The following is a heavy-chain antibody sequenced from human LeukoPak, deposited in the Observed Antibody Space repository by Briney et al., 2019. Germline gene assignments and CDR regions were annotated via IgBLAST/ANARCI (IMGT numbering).Heavy chain of an antibody. D-gene: IGHD4-17*01. J-gene: IGHJ4*02. CDR1: GGTFNTYT. CDR2: VIPIYGTA. V-gene: IGHV1-69*05. CDR3: ARAVTTVTQRYDY. Sequence: SVKVSCEASGGTFNTYTLNWVRQAPGQGFEWMGRVIPIYGTANYAQKFRGRITITTDESTSTAYMELSSLRSDDTAVYYCARAVTTVTQRYDYWGQGTLVTASS.